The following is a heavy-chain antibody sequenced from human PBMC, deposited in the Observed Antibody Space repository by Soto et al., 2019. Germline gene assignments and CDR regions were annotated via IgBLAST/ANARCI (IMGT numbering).Heavy chain of an antibody. D-gene: IGHD6-19*01. Sequence: AGGSLRLSCAASGFTFSSYEMNWVRQAPGKGLEWVSYISSSGSTIYYADSVKGRFTISRDNAKNSLYLQMNSLRAEDTAVYYCARVSSGWYGWFDPWGQGTLVTVSS. CDR2: ISSSGSTI. CDR1: GFTFSSYE. CDR3: ARVSSGWYGWFDP. J-gene: IGHJ5*02. V-gene: IGHV3-48*03.